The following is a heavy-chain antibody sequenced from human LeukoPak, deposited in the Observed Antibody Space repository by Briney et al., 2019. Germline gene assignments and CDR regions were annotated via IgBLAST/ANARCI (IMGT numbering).Heavy chain of an antibody. D-gene: IGHD3-10*01. J-gene: IGHJ6*02. Sequence: SVKVSCKASGFTNSNSSVQWVRQARGQRPEWIGWIVVGTGKTNYAQRLQERVTITRDMSTGTVDMELSSLRSEDTAVYYCAATSIRMVQRIIYYGKDVWARGPRSPSR. CDR2: IVVGTGKT. CDR1: GFTNSNSS. CDR3: AATSIRMVQRIIYYGKDV. V-gene: IGHV1-58*01.